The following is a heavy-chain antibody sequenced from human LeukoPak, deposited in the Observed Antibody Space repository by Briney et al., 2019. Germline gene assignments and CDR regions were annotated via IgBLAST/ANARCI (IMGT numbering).Heavy chain of an antibody. CDR1: GFTFSSYA. J-gene: IGHJ4*02. Sequence: GGSLRLSCAASGFTFSSYAMHWVRQAPGKGLEWVSAISGSGGSTYYADSVKGRFTISRDNSKNTLYLQMNSLRAEDTAVYYCAKGHSGSYYYYFDYWGQGTLVTVSS. D-gene: IGHD1-26*01. CDR3: AKGHSGSYYYYFDY. V-gene: IGHV3-23*01. CDR2: ISGSGGST.